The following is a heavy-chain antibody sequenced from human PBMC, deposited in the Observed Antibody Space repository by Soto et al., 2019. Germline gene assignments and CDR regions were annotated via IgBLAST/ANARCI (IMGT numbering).Heavy chain of an antibody. CDR3: AGVPSRSEDLFY. V-gene: IGHV4-4*07. D-gene: IGHD3-10*01. CDR2: IYSSGST. Sequence: SETLSLTCTFSGGLTSTHFWSWIRQPAGKGLEWIGRIYSSGSTNYNPSLKSRVTMSVDTSKNQFSLRLSSMTAADTAVYYCAGVPSRSEDLFYWGQGTLVTVSS. CDR1: GGLTSTHF. J-gene: IGHJ4*02.